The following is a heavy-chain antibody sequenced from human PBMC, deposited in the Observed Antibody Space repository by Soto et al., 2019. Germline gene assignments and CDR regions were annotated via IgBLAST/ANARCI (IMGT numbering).Heavy chain of an antibody. V-gene: IGHV1-69*13. CDR2: IIPIFGTA. CDR3: ASWTTPDYYDSSVHAFDI. J-gene: IGHJ3*02. Sequence: SVKVSCKASGGTFSSYAISWVRQAPGQGLEWMGGIIPIFGTANYAQKFQGRVTITADESTSTAYMELSSLRSEDTAVYYCASWTTPDYYDSSVHAFDIWGQGTMVTVSS. CDR1: GGTFSSYA. D-gene: IGHD3-22*01.